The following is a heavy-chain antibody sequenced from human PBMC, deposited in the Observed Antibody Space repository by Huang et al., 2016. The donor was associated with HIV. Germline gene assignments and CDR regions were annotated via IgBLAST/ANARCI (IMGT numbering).Heavy chain of an antibody. J-gene: IGHJ6*02. V-gene: IGHV4-39*02. CDR1: GTSMTSSTFF. Sequence: QLRESGPGLVTPSETLSLTCSASGTSMTSSTFFWVWFRQPPGRGLEWIGSVDFLGNNYYNPSLKSRVTISIDTANEQYSMRLTSVTAADTAVYFCAREVRSVDTDRPDGYYYRGLDVWGQGTTVIVSS. D-gene: IGHD2-2*03. CDR2: VDFLGNN. CDR3: AREVRSVDTDRPDGYYYRGLDV.